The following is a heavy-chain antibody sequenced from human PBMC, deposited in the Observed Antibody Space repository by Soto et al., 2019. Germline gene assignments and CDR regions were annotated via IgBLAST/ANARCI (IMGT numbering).Heavy chain of an antibody. J-gene: IGHJ6*02. V-gene: IGHV1-8*01. CDR3: ARGGGQYYDSSGYLKDYYYYGMDV. CDR2: MNPNSGNT. D-gene: IGHD3-22*01. CDR1: GYTFTSYD. Sequence: EASVKVSCKASGYTFTSYDINWVRQATGQGLEWMGWMNPNSGNTGYAQKFQGRVTMTRNTSISTAYMELSSLRSEDTAVYYCARGGGQYYDSSGYLKDYYYYGMDVWSQGTTVTVSS.